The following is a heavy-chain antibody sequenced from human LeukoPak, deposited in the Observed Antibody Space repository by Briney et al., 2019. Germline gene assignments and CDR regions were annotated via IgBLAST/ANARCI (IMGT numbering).Heavy chain of an antibody. CDR2: IIPIFGTA. D-gene: IGHD5-12*01. J-gene: IGHJ4*02. V-gene: IGHV1-69*05. CDR1: GVTFSSYA. Sequence: SVKVSCKASGVTFSSYAISWVRQAPGQGLEWMGGIIPIFGTANYAQKFQGRVTITTDESTSTAYMELSSLRSEDTAVYYCARKGGYSGYDYFYFDYWGQGTLVTVSS. CDR3: ARKGGYSGYDYFYFDY.